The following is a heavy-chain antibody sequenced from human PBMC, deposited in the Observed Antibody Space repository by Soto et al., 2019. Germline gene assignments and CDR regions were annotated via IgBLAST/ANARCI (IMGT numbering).Heavy chain of an antibody. D-gene: IGHD2-2*01. CDR2: INHSGST. CDR3: ARVRPSDYQLLPNWFDP. J-gene: IGHJ5*02. V-gene: IGHV4-34*01. CDR1: GGSFSGYY. Sequence: SETLSLTCAVYGGSFSGYYWSWIRQPPGKGLEWIGEINHSGSTNYNPSLKSRVTISVDTSKNQFSLKLSSVTAADTAVYYCARVRPSDYQLLPNWFDPWGQGTLVTVSS.